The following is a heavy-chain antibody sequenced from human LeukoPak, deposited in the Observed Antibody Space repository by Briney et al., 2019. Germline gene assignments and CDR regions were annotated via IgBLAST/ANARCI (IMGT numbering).Heavy chain of an antibody. CDR2: IKSTTDGGTT. CDR3: TSGGGGTYSSDY. Sequence: GGSLRLSCAASGLTFRTVWMSWVRQAPGKGLEWVGRIKSTTDGGTTDHAAPVKGRFTISRDDSKSTQYLQMDSLRTEDTAVYYCTSGGGGTYSSDYWGQGTMVTVSS. D-gene: IGHD1-26*01. CDR1: GLTFRTVW. J-gene: IGHJ4*02. V-gene: IGHV3-15*01.